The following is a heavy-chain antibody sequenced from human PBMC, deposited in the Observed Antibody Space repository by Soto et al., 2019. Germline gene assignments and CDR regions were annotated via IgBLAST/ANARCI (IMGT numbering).Heavy chain of an antibody. J-gene: IGHJ4*02. V-gene: IGHV4-39*01. D-gene: IGHD2-21*01. Sequence: PSETLSLTCSVSGGSVSYNSYYWGRIRQPPGKGLEWVGGIFYTGTTYYNPSLKDRLSISVDTSKNSFSLNLTSVTAADTAVYFCARLVVVAPVANVWGQGALVTVSS. CDR1: GGSVSYNSYY. CDR2: IFYTGTT. CDR3: ARLVVVAPVANV.